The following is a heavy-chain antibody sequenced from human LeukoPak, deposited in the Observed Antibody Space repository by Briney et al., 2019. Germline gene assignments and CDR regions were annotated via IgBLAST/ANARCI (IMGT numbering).Heavy chain of an antibody. CDR1: GGTFSSYA. J-gene: IGHJ4*02. V-gene: IGHV1-69*13. CDR2: IIPIFGTA. D-gene: IGHD5-18*01. CDR3: ARDGNSYGPGWYYFDY. Sequence: ASVKVSCKASGGTFSSYAISWVRQAPGQGLEWMGGIIPIFGTANYAQKFQGRVTITADESTSTAYMELSSLRSEGTAVYYCARDGNSYGPGWYYFDYWGQGTLVTVSS.